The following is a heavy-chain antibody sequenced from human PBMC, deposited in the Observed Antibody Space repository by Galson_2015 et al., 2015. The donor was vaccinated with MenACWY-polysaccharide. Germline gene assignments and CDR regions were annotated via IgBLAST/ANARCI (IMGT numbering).Heavy chain of an antibody. CDR1: NGSITSYY. CDR3: ARRNLGNLFLHP. D-gene: IGHD1-14*01. CDR2: IHASGST. Sequence: ETLSLTCTVSNGSITSYYWSWIRQPAGKGLEWIGRIHASGSTTYNPSFKSRVTMSVDMSKNQFSLRLTSVTAADTAVYYCARRNLGNLFLHPWGRGPLVT. V-gene: IGHV4-4*07. J-gene: IGHJ1*01.